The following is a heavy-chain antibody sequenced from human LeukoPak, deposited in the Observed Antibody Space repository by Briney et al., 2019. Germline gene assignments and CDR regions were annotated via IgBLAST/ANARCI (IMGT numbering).Heavy chain of an antibody. CDR3: ARGHEDYDSSGYYRFDY. V-gene: IGHV4-31*03. D-gene: IGHD3-22*01. Sequence: SQTLSLTCTVSGGSISSGGYYWSWIRQHPGKGLEWIGYIYYSGSTYYNPSLKSRVTISVDTSKNQFSLKLSSVTAADTAVYFCARGHEDYDSSGYYRFDYWAREPWSPSPQ. J-gene: IGHJ4*02. CDR1: GGSISSGGYY. CDR2: IYYSGST.